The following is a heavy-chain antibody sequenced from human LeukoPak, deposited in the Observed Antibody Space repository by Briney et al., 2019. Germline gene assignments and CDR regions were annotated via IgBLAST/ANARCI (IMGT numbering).Heavy chain of an antibody. CDR3: AREVLSHLRFLEWYEYFQH. CDR1: GYTFTSYG. D-gene: IGHD3-3*01. J-gene: IGHJ1*01. CDR2: ISAYNGNT. Sequence: GASVKVSXKASGYTFTSYGISWVRQAPGQGLEWMGWISAYNGNTNYAQKLQGRVTMTTDTSTSTAYMELRSLRSDDTAVYYCAREVLSHLRFLEWYEYFQHWGQGTLVTVSS. V-gene: IGHV1-18*01.